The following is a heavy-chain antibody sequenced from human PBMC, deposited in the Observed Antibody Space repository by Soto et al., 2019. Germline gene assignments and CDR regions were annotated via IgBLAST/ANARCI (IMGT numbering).Heavy chain of an antibody. CDR1: GFTFSNYW. V-gene: IGHV3-7*01. D-gene: IGHD6-13*01. CDR3: ARGPHITAAGHA. J-gene: IGHJ5*02. CDR2: IKEDGREK. Sequence: GGSLRLSCATSGFTFSNYWMGWVRQASGKGLEWVANIKEDGREKYYVDSVKGRFSISRDNGENSLFLQINNLRAEDTALYYCARGPHITAAGHAWGQGTLVTVSS.